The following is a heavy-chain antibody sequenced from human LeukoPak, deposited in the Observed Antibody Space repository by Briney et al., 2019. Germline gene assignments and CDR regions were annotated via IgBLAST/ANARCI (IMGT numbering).Heavy chain of an antibody. D-gene: IGHD3-10*01. CDR1: GYTFTSYG. J-gene: IGHJ4*02. CDR3: AREIFYYYGSGSYYSEIDY. CDR2: ISAYNGNT. Sequence: GASVKVSCKASGYTFTSYGISWVRQAPGQGLEWMGWISAYNGNTNYAQKLQGRVTMTTDTSTSTAYMELRSLRSDDTAVYYCAREIFYYYGSGSYYSEIDYWGQGTLVTVSS. V-gene: IGHV1-18*01.